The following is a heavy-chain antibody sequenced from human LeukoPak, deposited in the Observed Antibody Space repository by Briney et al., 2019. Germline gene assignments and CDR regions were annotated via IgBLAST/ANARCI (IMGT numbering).Heavy chain of an antibody. J-gene: IGHJ6*03. D-gene: IGHD5-18*01. CDR3: ARGKVGYSYGYYYYYMDV. Sequence: SETLSLTCTVSGGSISSYYWSWIRQPPGKGLEWIGYIYYSGSTNYNPSLKSRVTISVDTSKNQFSLKLSPVTAADTAVYYCARGKVGYSYGYYYYYMDVWGKGTTVTVSS. CDR2: IYYSGST. V-gene: IGHV4-59*01. CDR1: GGSISSYY.